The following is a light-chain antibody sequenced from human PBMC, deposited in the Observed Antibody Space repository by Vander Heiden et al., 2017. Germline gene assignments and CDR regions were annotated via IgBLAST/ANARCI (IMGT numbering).Light chain of an antibody. CDR1: ELGDNY. CDR3: QAWVSSSEVI. Sequence: SYEVTQPPSVSVSPGQTATITCSGNELGDNYVCWYQQRPGQAPVLVIYQDNKRPSGTPERFSGSNSGNTATMTIGGAQAMEEADYYCQAWVSSSEVIFGGGTKLTVL. V-gene: IGLV3-1*01. CDR2: QDN. J-gene: IGLJ2*01.